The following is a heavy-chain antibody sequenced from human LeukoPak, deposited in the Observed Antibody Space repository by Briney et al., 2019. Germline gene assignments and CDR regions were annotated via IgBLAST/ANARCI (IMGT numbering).Heavy chain of an antibody. CDR2: IRYDGSNK. J-gene: IGHJ2*01. V-gene: IGHV3-30*02. Sequence: GGSLRHSCAASGFTFSSYGMHWVRQAPGKGLEWVAFIRYDGSNKYYADSVKGRFTISRDNAKNTLYLQMNSLRAEDTAVYYCARGRFWYFDLWGRGTLVTVSS. CDR1: GFTFSSYG. CDR3: ARGRFWYFDL.